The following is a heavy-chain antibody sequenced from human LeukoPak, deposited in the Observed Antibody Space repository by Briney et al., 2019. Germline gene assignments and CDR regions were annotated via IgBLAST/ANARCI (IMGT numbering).Heavy chain of an antibody. D-gene: IGHD3-22*01. CDR3: ARGGGSSAYYNDY. V-gene: IGHV4-34*01. CDR2: INHSGST. J-gene: IGHJ4*02. CDR1: GGSFSGYY. Sequence: SETLSLTCAVYGGSFSGYYWSWIRQPPGKGLEGIGEINHSGSTNYNPSLKSRVTISVDTSKNQFSLMLSSVTAADTAVYYCARGGGSSAYYNDYWGRGTPVTVSS.